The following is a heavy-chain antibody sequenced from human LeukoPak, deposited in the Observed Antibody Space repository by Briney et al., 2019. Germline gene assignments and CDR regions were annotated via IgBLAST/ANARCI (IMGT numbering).Heavy chain of an antibody. CDR2: ISGSGGST. J-gene: IGHJ4*02. CDR3: AKSLDKFQWLPHY. V-gene: IGHV3-23*01. CDR1: GFTFEDYG. Sequence: GALRLSCATSGFTFEDYGMSWVRQAPGKGLEWVSAISGSGGSTYYADSVKGRFTISRDNSKNTLYLQMNSLRAEDTAVYYCAKSLDKFQWLPHYWGQGTLVTVSS. D-gene: IGHD6-19*01.